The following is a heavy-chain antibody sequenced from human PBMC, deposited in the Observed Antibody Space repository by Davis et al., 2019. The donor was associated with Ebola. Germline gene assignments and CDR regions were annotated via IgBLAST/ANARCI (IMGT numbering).Heavy chain of an antibody. V-gene: IGHV4-59*01. CDR2: VNYTGSS. Sequence: PSETLSLTCTVSGGSISTYYWSWIRQPPGKGLEWVGYVNYTGSSNCNPSLKSRVTISVDTSKNQFSLKLSSVTAADTAVYYCARAYYDFWSGYSRYMDVWGKGTTVTVTS. J-gene: IGHJ6*03. CDR3: ARAYYDFWSGYSRYMDV. CDR1: GGSISTYY. D-gene: IGHD3-3*01.